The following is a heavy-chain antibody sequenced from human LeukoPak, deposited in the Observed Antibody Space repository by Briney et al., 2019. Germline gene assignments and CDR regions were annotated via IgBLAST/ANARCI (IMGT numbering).Heavy chain of an antibody. CDR2: INHSGST. J-gene: IGHJ5*02. CDR1: GFTFSNYE. CDR3: ASACSFPPGQLLSRWFDP. Sequence: GSLRLSCAASGFTFSNYEMNWVRQAPGKGLEWIGEINHSGSTNYNPSLKSRVTISVDTSKNQFSLKLSSVTAADTAVYYCASACSFPPGQLLSRWFDPWGQGTLVTVSS. D-gene: IGHD2-2*01. V-gene: IGHV4-34*01.